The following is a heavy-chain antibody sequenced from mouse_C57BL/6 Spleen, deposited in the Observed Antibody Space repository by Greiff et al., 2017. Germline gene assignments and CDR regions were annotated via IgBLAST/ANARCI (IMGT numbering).Heavy chain of an antibody. J-gene: IGHJ1*03. CDR3: ARGGPYGRPYFDV. D-gene: IGHD1-1*01. V-gene: IGHV1-52*01. Sequence: QVQLQQPGAELVRPGSSVKLSCKASGYTFTSYWMHWVKQRPIQGLEWIGNIDPSDSETHYNQKFKDKATLTVVKSSSTAYMQLSSLTSEDSAVYYCARGGPYGRPYFDVWGTGTTVTVSS. CDR1: GYTFTSYW. CDR2: IDPSDSET.